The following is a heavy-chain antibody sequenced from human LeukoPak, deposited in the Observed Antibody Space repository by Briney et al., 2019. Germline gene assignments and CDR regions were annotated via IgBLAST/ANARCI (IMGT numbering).Heavy chain of an antibody. V-gene: IGHV3-48*03. D-gene: IGHD2-15*01. J-gene: IGHJ4*02. CDR1: GFTFSSYE. CDR3: ASPRVVAARQDY. CDR2: ISSSGSTI. Sequence: PGGSLRLSCAASGFTFSSYEMNWVRQAPGKGLEWVSYISSSGSTIYYADSVKGRFTISRDNAKNLLYLQMNSLRAEDTAVYYCASPRVVAARQDYWGQGTLVTVSS.